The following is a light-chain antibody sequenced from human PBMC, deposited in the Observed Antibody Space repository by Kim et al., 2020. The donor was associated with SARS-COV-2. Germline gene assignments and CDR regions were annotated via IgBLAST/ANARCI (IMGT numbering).Light chain of an antibody. V-gene: IGLV3-21*04. CDR1: NIGSKS. Sequence: SSELTQTPPVSVAPGMTASITCGGNNIGSKSVHWYQQKPGQAPVLVMYYDRDRPSGIPERFSGSNSGNTATLTISRVEAGDEANYYCQVWDSTSDHPVFGGGTQLTVL. CDR3: QVWDSTSDHPV. J-gene: IGLJ3*02. CDR2: YDR.